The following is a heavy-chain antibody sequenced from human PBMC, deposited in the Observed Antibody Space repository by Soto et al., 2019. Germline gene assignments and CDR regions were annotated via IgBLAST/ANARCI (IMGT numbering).Heavy chain of an antibody. Sequence: ASVKVSFKASGGTFSPYTVNWVRQAPGQGLEWMGRIIPFLGVTNYAQKFQARVTLTADTSTTTAYMELSGLRFEDTAVYYCARDWESTVSTWSFGAFWGRGTLVTVSS. J-gene: IGHJ4*02. CDR1: GGTFSPYT. V-gene: IGHV1-69*04. D-gene: IGHD3-10*01. CDR2: IIPFLGVT. CDR3: ARDWESTVSTWSFGAF.